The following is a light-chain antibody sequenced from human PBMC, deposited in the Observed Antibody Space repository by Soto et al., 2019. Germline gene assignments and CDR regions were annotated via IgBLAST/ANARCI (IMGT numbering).Light chain of an antibody. J-gene: IGLJ1*01. CDR1: GSDVGGYNY. V-gene: IGLV2-14*01. CDR2: DVS. CDR3: SSYTSSSTLV. Sequence: QSALTQPASVSGSPGQSITISCTGTGSDVGGYNYVSWYQQHPGKAPKLMIYDVSNRPSGVSNRFSGSKSGNTASLTTSGLQAEDEADYYCSSYTSSSTLVFGTGTKLTVL.